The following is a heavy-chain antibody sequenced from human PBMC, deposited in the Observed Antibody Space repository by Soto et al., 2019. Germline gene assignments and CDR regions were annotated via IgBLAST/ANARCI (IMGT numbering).Heavy chain of an antibody. J-gene: IGHJ5*02. V-gene: IGHV5-51*01. CDR1: GFAFSTYW. CDR2: IYPGDSDT. CDR3: ARQDYGDLDL. D-gene: IGHD4-17*01. Sequence: EVQLVQSGAEVKKPGESVRISCKASGFAFSTYWIAWVRQVPGKGLECMGLIYPGDSDTRYSPSFQGQVTISVDKSISTASLQWDSLKASDTAMYYCARQDYGDLDLWGQGTLVTVSS.